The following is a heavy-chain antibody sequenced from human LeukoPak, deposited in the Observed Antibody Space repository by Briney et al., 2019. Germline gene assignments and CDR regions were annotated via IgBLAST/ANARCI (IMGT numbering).Heavy chain of an antibody. V-gene: IGHV3-30*04. J-gene: IGHJ6*02. D-gene: IGHD3-10*01. CDR3: ARSYGSGSYYYYYYGMDV. Sequence: GGSLRLSCAASGFTFSSYAMHWVRQAPGKGLEWVAVISYDGSNKYYADSVKGRFTISRDNSKNTLYPQMNSLRAEDTAVYYCARSYGSGSYYYYYYGMDVWGQGTTVTVSS. CDR2: ISYDGSNK. CDR1: GFTFSSYA.